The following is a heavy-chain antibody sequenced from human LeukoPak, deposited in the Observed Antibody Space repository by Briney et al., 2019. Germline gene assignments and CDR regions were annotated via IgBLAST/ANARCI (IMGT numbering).Heavy chain of an antibody. CDR2: INHSGST. D-gene: IGHD6-13*01. Sequence: PSETLSLTCAVYGGSFSGYYWSWIRQPPGQGLEWIGEINHSGSTNYNPSLKSRVTISVDTSKNQFSLKLSSVTAADTAVYYCARGYASRAAAGTPYFDYWGQGTLVTVSS. V-gene: IGHV4-34*01. J-gene: IGHJ4*02. CDR3: ARGYASRAAAGTPYFDY. CDR1: GGSFSGYY.